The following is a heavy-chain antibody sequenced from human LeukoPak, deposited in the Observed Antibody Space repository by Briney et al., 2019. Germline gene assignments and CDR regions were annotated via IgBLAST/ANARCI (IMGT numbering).Heavy chain of an antibody. V-gene: IGHV4-34*01. D-gene: IGHD2-2*01. J-gene: IGHJ6*04. CDR2: INHSGST. CDR1: GGSFSGYY. CDR3: AKHSTAYDIVVVPAAMEGTYYYYGMDV. Sequence: PSETLSLTCAVYGGSFSGYYWSWIRQPPGKGLEWIGAINHSGSTNYNPSLKSRVTISVDTSKNQFSLKLSSVTAADTAVYYCAKHSTAYDIVVVPAAMEGTYYYYGMDVWGKGTTVTVSS.